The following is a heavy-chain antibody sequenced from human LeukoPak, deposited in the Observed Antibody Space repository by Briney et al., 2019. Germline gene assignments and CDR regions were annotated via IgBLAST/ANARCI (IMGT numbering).Heavy chain of an antibody. CDR1: GGTFSSHA. V-gene: IGHV1-69*01. CDR3: ARDGLQYSYGCAY. J-gene: IGHJ4*02. Sequence: SVKVSCKSSGGTFSSHAISWVRQAPGQGLEWMGGIISILGTPKYAEKFQGRIAITADENTDTAYMELNSLRPEDTAMYFCARDGLQYSYGCAYWGQGTLVTVSS. CDR2: IISILGTP. D-gene: IGHD5-18*01.